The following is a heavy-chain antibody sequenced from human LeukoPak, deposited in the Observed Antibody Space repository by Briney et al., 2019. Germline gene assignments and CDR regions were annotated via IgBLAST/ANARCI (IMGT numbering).Heavy chain of an antibody. CDR2: IYYSGNT. J-gene: IGHJ4*02. CDR1: GGSISFYF. CDR3: ARLTSSSSGSSFDY. Sequence: SETLSLTCTVSGGSISFYFWSWIRQPPGKGLEWIGNIYYSGNTNYNPSLKSRVSISIDTSKNQFSLKLSSVTAADTAVYYRARLTSSSSGSSFDYWGQGTLVTVSS. D-gene: IGHD6-13*01. V-gene: IGHV4-59*08.